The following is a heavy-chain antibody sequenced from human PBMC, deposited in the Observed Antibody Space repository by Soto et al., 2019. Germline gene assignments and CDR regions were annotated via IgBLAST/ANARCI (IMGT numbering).Heavy chain of an antibody. V-gene: IGHV4-34*01. CDR2: INHSGST. D-gene: IGHD6-13*01. J-gene: IGHJ6*02. CDR1: GGSFSGYY. CDR3: ASLGVHSSSWYYYYYGMDV. Sequence: PSETLSLTCAVYGGSFSGYYWSWIRQPPGKGLEWIGEINHSGSTNYNPSLKSRVTISVDTSKNQFSLKLSSVTAADTAVYYCASLGVHSSSWYYYYYGMDVWGQGTTVTVSS.